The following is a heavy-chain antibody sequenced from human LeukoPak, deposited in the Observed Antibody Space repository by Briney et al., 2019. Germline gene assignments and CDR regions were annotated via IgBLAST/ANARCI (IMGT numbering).Heavy chain of an antibody. CDR3: AKYYYDSSGLFDY. Sequence: GGSLRLSCAASGFTFDNYAMSWVRQAPGRGLEWVSTISGTGIAIYYADSVKGRFTISRDNSKNTLYPQLNSLRAEDTAIYYCAKYYYDSSGLFDYWGQGALVTVSS. V-gene: IGHV3-23*01. CDR1: GFTFDNYA. CDR2: ISGTGIAI. J-gene: IGHJ4*02. D-gene: IGHD3-22*01.